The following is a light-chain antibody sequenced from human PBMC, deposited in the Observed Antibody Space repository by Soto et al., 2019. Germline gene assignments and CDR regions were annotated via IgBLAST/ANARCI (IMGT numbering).Light chain of an antibody. Sequence: QSALTQPPSLSGAPGQRVTIACTGSRSNIGAGYAVHWYQQLPGSAPKLLIYDDNKRPSGVPDLFSASKSTTSASLSITARQAEDEAVYHCQSYDSSEKLIFGGGTQLTVL. CDR1: RSNIGAGYA. CDR2: DDN. J-gene: IGLJ7*01. CDR3: QSYDSSEKLI. V-gene: IGLV1-40*01.